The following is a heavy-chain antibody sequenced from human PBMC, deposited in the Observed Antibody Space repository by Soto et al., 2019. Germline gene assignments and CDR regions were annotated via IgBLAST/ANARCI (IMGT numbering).Heavy chain of an antibody. CDR1: GFTFSNYA. Sequence: EVQLLESGGGLVQPGGSLRLSCAAFGFTFSNYAMTWVRQAPGKGLEWVSVITGSGGGTYFVDSVKGRFTISRDNSKNTVYLQMNSLRAEDTAVYYCAKRPLTAAGFDYWGQGTLVTVSS. J-gene: IGHJ4*02. CDR3: AKRPLTAAGFDY. D-gene: IGHD6-13*01. V-gene: IGHV3-23*01. CDR2: ITGSGGGT.